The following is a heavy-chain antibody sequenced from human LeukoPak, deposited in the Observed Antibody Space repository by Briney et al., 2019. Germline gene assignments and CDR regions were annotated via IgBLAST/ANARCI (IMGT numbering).Heavy chain of an antibody. V-gene: IGHV3-23*01. J-gene: IGHJ4*02. CDR2: ISGSGGST. CDR1: GFTFSSYG. D-gene: IGHD3-22*01. Sequence: GGSLRLSCAVSGFTFSSYGMSWVRQAPGKGLEWVSAISGSGGSTYYADSVKGRFTISRDNSKNTLYLQMNSLRAEDTAVYYCAKFYDSSGPIDYWGQGTLVTVSS. CDR3: AKFYDSSGPIDY.